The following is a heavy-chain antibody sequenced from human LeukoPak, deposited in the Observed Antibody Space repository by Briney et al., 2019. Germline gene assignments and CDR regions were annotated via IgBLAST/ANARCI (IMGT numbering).Heavy chain of an antibody. CDR2: INTYTGKA. Sequence: ASVKVSCKASGYTFSGYGINWVRQAPGQGREWVGWINTYTGKAEYAQNYQGRVSVTTDMSTNTAFMEVRNLRSDDTAVYFCARGQYNYALDVWGQGTLLTVSS. V-gene: IGHV1-18*01. CDR3: ARGQYNYALDV. D-gene: IGHD5-24*01. CDR1: GYTFSGYG. J-gene: IGHJ3*01.